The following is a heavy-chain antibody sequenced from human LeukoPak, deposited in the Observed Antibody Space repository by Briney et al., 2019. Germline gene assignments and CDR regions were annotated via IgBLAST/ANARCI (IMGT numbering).Heavy chain of an antibody. D-gene: IGHD3-22*01. J-gene: IGHJ2*01. V-gene: IGHV4-4*02. CDR2: IYHSGST. CDR1: GGSISSSNW. CDR3: ASGAYYYDSSGSSWYFDL. Sequence: SGTLSLTCAVSGGSISSSNWWSWVRQPPGKGLEWIGEIYHSGSTNYNPSLKSRVTISVDKSKNQFSLKLSSVTAADTAVYYCASGAYYYDSSGSSWYFDLWGRGTLVTVSS.